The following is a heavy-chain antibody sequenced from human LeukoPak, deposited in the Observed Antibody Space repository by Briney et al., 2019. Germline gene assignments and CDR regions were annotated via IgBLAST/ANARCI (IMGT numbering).Heavy chain of an antibody. Sequence: SETLSLTCTVSGGSISSSSYYWGWIRQPPGKGLEWIGSIYYSGSTYYNPSLKSRVTISVDTSKNQFSLKLSSVTAADTAVYYCARVIVVIREYYFDYWGQGTLVTVYS. CDR3: ARVIVVIREYYFDY. V-gene: IGHV4-39*07. J-gene: IGHJ4*02. CDR2: IYYSGST. D-gene: IGHD3-22*01. CDR1: GGSISSSSYY.